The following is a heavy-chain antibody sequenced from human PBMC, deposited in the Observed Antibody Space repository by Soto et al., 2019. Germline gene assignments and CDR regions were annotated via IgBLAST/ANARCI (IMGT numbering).Heavy chain of an antibody. CDR1: GFTLSSYW. CDR3: ARDKMAFCSGDCYAGSYYYGMDV. Sequence: GGSLRLSCAASGFTLSSYWMTWVRQAPGKGLEWVANIKHDGNEKYYADSVKGRFTISRDNAKNSLYLQINSLRAEDTAGYSCARDKMAFCSGDCYAGSYYYGMDVWGQGTTVTVSS. D-gene: IGHD2-21*02. J-gene: IGHJ6*02. CDR2: IKHDGNEK. V-gene: IGHV3-7*03.